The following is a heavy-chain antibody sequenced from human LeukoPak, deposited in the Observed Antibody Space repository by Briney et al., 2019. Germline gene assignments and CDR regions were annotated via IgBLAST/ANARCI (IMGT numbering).Heavy chain of an antibody. CDR2: IYYSGST. J-gene: IGHJ4*02. D-gene: IGHD1-7*01. CDR3: ARGVGLLDY. Sequence: SETLSLTCTVSGGSISSYYWSWIRQPPGKGLEWIGYIYYSGSTNYNPSLKSRVTISVDTSKNQFSLKLSSVTAADTAVYYCARGVGLLDYWGQGTLVTVSS. CDR1: GGSISSYY. V-gene: IGHV4-59*01.